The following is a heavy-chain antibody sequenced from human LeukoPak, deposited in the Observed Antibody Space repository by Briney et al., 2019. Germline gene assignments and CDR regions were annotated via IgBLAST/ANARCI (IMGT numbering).Heavy chain of an antibody. D-gene: IGHD3-10*01. CDR2: ISKDGNNQ. CDR1: GFTFNTYG. J-gene: IGHJ6*03. CDR3: AKTKPITVVSTSRTYYYYYMDV. Sequence: PGGSLRLSCAVSGFTFNTYGMHWVRQAPGKGLDWVAVISKDGNNQYYAGSVKGRFTISRDNSKNTLYLQMNSLRPEDTALYYCAKTKPITVVSTSRTYYYYYMDVWGKGTPVTVSS. V-gene: IGHV3-30*18.